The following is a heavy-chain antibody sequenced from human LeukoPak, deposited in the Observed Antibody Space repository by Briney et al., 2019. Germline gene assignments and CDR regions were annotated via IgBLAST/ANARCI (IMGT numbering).Heavy chain of an antibody. CDR1: GFTFSSYA. Sequence: GGSLRLSCSASGFTFSSYAMYWVRQAPGKGLEYVSAISSNGGSTYYADSVKGRFTISRDNSKNTLYLQISSLRAEDTAVYYCVKGEAGYDFWSGYYDYWGQGALVTVSS. J-gene: IGHJ4*02. CDR3: VKGEAGYDFWSGYYDY. V-gene: IGHV3-64D*09. D-gene: IGHD3-3*01. CDR2: ISSNGGST.